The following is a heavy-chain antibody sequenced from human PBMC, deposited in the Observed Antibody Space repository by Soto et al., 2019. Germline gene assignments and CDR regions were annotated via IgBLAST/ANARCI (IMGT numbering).Heavy chain of an antibody. CDR3: ARDLSGPLDY. V-gene: IGHV3-33*01. J-gene: IGHJ4*02. Sequence: QVHLVESGGGVVQPGRSLRLSCEASGFTFSNYAMHWVRQAPGKGLEWVALIWYDEINKYYADSVKGRFTISRDNSQNTLFLQMHSLRPEDTAVYYCARDLSGPLDYWGQGTPVIVSS. CDR2: IWYDEINK. CDR1: GFTFSNYA.